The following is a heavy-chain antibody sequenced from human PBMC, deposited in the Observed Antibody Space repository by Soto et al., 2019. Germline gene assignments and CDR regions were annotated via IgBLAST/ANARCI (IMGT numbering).Heavy chain of an antibody. CDR3: ARDTVTTSDDAFDI. J-gene: IGHJ3*02. CDR2: VYYSGSI. Sequence: WIWIRQPPGKRLEWIGYVYYSGSINYNPSLKSRVTISVDMSKNQFSLKLSSVTAADTAVYYCARDTVTTSDDAFDIWGQGTMVTVSS. D-gene: IGHD4-17*01. V-gene: IGHV4-59*01.